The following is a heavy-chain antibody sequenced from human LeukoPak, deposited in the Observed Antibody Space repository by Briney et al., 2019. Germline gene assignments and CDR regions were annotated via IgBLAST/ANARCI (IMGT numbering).Heavy chain of an antibody. CDR2: ISSSSSYI. CDR3: ARDLGGSYSHGMDV. CDR1: GFTFSSYS. D-gene: IGHD1-26*01. V-gene: IGHV3-21*01. J-gene: IGHJ6*02. Sequence: GGSLRLSCAASGFTFSSYSMNWVRQAPGKGLEWVSSISSSSSYIYYADSVKGRFTISRDNAKNSLCLQMNSLRAEDTAVYYCARDLGGSYSHGMDVWGQGTTVTVSS.